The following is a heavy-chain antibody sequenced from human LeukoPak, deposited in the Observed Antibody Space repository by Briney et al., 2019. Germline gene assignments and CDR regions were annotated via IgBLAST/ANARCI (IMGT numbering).Heavy chain of an antibody. CDR2: ISAYNGNT. V-gene: IGHV1-18*01. CDR1: GYTFTSYG. J-gene: IGHJ4*02. CDR3: ARGGPLRYFDWLFGGGDVEDY. Sequence: ASVKVSCKASGYTFTSYGISWVRQAPGQALEWMGWISAYNGNTNYAQKLQGRVTMTTDTSTSTAYMELRSLRSDDTAVYYCARGGPLRYFDWLFGGGDVEDYWGQGTLVTVSS. D-gene: IGHD3-9*01.